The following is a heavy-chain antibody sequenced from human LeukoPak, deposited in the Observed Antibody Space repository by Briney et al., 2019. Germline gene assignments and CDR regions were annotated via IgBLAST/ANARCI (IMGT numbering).Heavy chain of an antibody. D-gene: IGHD5-24*01. V-gene: IGHV3-23*01. J-gene: IGHJ3*02. CDR1: GFTFDSYG. CDR3: AKAVDLATISVDI. CDR2: ISGSGVYT. Sequence: GGSLRLSCAASGFTFDSYGMNWVRQAPGKGLEWVSGISGSGVYTYYADSVKGRFTISRDNSKNTLYLVMNSLRVDNTPVYYCAKAVDLATISVDIWGQGTMVTVSS.